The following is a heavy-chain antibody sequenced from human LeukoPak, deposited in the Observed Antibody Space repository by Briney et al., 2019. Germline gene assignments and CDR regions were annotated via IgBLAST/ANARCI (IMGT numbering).Heavy chain of an antibody. Sequence: GGSLGLSCAASGFTVSSNYMSWVRQAPGKGLEWVSVIYSGGSTYYADSVKGRFTISRDNSKNTLYLQMNSLRAEDTAVYYRARDYCSSTSCYGAGFDPWGQGTLVTVSS. V-gene: IGHV3-66*01. CDR3: ARDYCSSTSCYGAGFDP. CDR1: GFTVSSNY. J-gene: IGHJ5*02. D-gene: IGHD2-2*01. CDR2: IYSGGST.